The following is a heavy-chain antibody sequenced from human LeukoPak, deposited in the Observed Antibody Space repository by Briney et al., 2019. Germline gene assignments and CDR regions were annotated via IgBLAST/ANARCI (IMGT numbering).Heavy chain of an antibody. Sequence: SETLSLTCTVSGYSISSGYYWGWIRQPPGKGLGWIGEINHSGGTNYNPSLKSRVTISVDTSKNQFSLRLRSVTAADTAVYFCAKGRVSSSTWYSTYYYYFYMDLWGKGTTVTVSS. V-gene: IGHV4-38-2*02. D-gene: IGHD6-13*01. CDR1: GYSISSGYY. CDR3: AKGRVSSSTWYSTYYYYFYMDL. J-gene: IGHJ6*03. CDR2: INHSGGT.